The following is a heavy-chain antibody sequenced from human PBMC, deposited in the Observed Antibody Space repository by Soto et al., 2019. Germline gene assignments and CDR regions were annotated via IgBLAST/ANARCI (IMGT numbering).Heavy chain of an antibody. CDR3: ARDARLGGTTVFSGY. CDR1: GYTFTSYG. CDR2: ISAYNGNT. Sequence: QVQLVQSGAEVKKPGASVKVSCKASGYTFTSYGISWVRQAPGQGLEWMGWISAYNGNTNYAQKLQGRVTRTTDTSTSTAYMELRSLRSDDTAVYYCARDARLGGTTVFSGYWGQGTLVTVSS. D-gene: IGHD1-1*01. J-gene: IGHJ4*02. V-gene: IGHV1-18*01.